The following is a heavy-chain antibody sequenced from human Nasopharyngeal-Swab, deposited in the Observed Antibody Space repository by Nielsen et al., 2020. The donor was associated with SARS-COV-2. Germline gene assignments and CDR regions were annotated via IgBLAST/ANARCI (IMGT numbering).Heavy chain of an antibody. CDR2: ISYDGSNK. V-gene: IGHV3-30-3*01. CDR3: VRATNLGGSLWVPDY. J-gene: IGHJ4*02. Sequence: GESLKISCAASGFTFSNYAMHWVRQAPGKGLEWVAVISYDGSNKNYADSVKGRFTISRDNSKNTLYLQMNSLRAEDTAVYYCVRATNLGGSLWVPDYWGQGTLVTVSS. CDR1: GFTFSNYA. D-gene: IGHD5-12*01.